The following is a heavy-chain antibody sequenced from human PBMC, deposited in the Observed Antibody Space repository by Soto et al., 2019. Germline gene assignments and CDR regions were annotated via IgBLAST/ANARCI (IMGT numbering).Heavy chain of an antibody. D-gene: IGHD2-2*01. J-gene: IGHJ6*03. CDR2: ISAYNGNT. Sequence: GASVKVSCKASGYTFTSYGISWVRQAPGQGLEWMGWISAYNGNTNYAQKLQGRVTMTTDTSTSTAYMELRSLRSDDTAVYYCARGDCSSTSCSYYYYYMDVWGKGTKVTVSS. CDR1: GYTFTSYG. CDR3: ARGDCSSTSCSYYYYYMDV. V-gene: IGHV1-18*01.